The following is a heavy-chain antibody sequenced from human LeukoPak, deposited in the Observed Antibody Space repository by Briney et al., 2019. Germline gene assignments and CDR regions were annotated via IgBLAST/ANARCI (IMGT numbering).Heavy chain of an antibody. CDR1: GFTFSSYW. J-gene: IGHJ5*02. CDR2: IKQDGSEK. V-gene: IGHV3-7*01. D-gene: IGHD6-13*01. CDR3: ARELYSSSWYRGSRFDP. Sequence: GGSLRLSCAASGFTFSSYWMSWVRQAPGKGLEWVANIKQDGSEKYYVDSVKGRFTISRDNAKNSLYLQMNSLRAEDTAVYYCARELYSSSWYRGSRFDPWGQGTLVTVSS.